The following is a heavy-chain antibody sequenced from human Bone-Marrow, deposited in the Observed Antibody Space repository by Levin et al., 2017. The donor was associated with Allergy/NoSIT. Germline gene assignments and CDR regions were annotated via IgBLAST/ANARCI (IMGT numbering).Heavy chain of an antibody. D-gene: IGHD3-22*01. J-gene: IGHJ4*02. CDR3: AHRHPSDIYSYDCVPYDS. V-gene: IGHV2-5*02. CDR1: GFALSTGVG. Sequence: SGPTLVKPTQTLTLTCTFSGFALSTGVGVGWLRQPPGKALEWLAVIYWDDDKRYSPSLKSRLTITKDTSKNQVVLTMTNMDPVDTATYYCAHRHPSDIYSYDCVPYDSWGQGTLVTVSS. CDR2: IYWDDDK.